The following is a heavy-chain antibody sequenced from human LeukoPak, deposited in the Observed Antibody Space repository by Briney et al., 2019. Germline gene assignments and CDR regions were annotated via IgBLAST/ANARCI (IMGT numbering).Heavy chain of an antibody. Sequence: PGGSLRLSCVASGFTFSSYWMHGVRQAPGKGLVWVSRINGDGSITSYADSVKGRFTISRDNAKNTLYLQMNSLRAEDTAVYHCASSNRGAFIDYWGQGTLVTVSS. J-gene: IGHJ4*02. D-gene: IGHD3-10*01. CDR2: INGDGSIT. V-gene: IGHV3-74*01. CDR3: ASSNRGAFIDY. CDR1: GFTFSSYW.